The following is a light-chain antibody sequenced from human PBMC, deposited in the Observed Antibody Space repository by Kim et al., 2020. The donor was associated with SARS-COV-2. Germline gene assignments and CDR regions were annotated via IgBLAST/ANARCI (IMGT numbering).Light chain of an antibody. V-gene: IGLV3-1*01. J-gene: IGLJ3*02. CDR1: KLGNKY. CDR2: QDT. Sequence: SYELTQPPSVSVSPGQTASITCSGDKLGNKYACWYQQKPGQSPVLLIYQDTKRPSGILERFSGSNSGNTATLTISGTQAVDEADYYCQAWDSNTLWVFGG. CDR3: QAWDSNTLWV.